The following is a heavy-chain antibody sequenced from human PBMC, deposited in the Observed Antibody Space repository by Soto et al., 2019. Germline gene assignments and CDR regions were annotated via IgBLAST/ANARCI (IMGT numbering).Heavy chain of an antibody. CDR2: ISGSGGST. D-gene: IGHD2-15*01. J-gene: IGHJ6*02. CDR1: GFTFSSYA. V-gene: IGHV3-23*01. Sequence: EVQLLESGGGLVQPGGSLRLSCAASGFTFSSYAMSWVRQAPGKGLEWVSAISGSGGSTYYADSVKGRFTISRGNSKNTLYLQMNSLRAEDTAVYYCAKVGEARWNGMDVWGQGTTVTVSS. CDR3: AKVGEARWNGMDV.